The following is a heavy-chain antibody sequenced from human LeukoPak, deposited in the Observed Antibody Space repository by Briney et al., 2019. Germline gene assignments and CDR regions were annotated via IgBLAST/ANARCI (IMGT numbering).Heavy chain of an antibody. Sequence: PGGSLRLSCAASGFAFSTFWMHWVRQAPGKGLEWVADIKQDGSEKYYMDSVKGRFTISRDNAKKSLYLQMNSLKAEDTAIYYCAKDNGAGGFDYWGQGTLVTVSS. CDR2: IKQDGSEK. CDR1: GFAFSTFW. CDR3: AKDNGAGGFDY. D-gene: IGHD1-26*01. V-gene: IGHV3-7*03. J-gene: IGHJ4*02.